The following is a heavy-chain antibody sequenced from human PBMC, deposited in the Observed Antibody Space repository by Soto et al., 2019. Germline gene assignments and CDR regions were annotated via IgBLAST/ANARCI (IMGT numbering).Heavy chain of an antibody. J-gene: IGHJ4*02. V-gene: IGHV3-7*01. D-gene: IGHD2-2*01. CDR1: RFTFSNYW. Sequence: PVGSLRLSCAASRFTFSNYWMSWVRRAPGKGLEWVASIKHDGSEKFYVDSVKGRFTISRDNTENSLFLQMDSLSAEDTAVYYCASRHRSTTWDYWGQGTLVTVSS. CDR3: ASRHRSTTWDY. CDR2: IKHDGSEK.